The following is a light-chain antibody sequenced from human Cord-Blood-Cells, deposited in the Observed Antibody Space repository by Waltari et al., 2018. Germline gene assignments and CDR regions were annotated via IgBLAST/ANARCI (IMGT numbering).Light chain of an antibody. CDR3: SSYTSSSTYV. Sequence: QSALTHPASVPGSPGQSIPIPCTGTSSAVGAFTIVSWYQQHPGKAPKLMIYDVSNRPSGVSNRFSGSKSGNTASLTISGLQAEDEADYYCSSYTSSSTYVFGTGTKVTVL. V-gene: IGLV2-14*01. J-gene: IGLJ1*01. CDR1: SSAVGAFTI. CDR2: DVS.